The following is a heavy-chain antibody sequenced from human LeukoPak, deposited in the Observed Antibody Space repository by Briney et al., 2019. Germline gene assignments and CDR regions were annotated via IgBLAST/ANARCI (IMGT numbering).Heavy chain of an antibody. Sequence: SVKVSCKASGGIFSSFPISWVRQAPAQGLEWLGRIIPFLDTTNYAHKFQGRVKITADKSTSTAYLELRSLRSEDTAIYYCARASELGEWFGDLLYIWGQGTTVTVSS. D-gene: IGHD3-10*01. CDR1: GGIFSSFP. J-gene: IGHJ6*02. V-gene: IGHV1-69*08. CDR3: ARASELGEWFGDLLYI. CDR2: IIPFLDTT.